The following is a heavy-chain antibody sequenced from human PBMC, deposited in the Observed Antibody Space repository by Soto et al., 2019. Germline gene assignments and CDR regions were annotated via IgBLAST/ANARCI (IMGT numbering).Heavy chain of an antibody. CDR3: AAGGGLPRYY. Sequence: QLQLQESGSGLVKPSQTLSLTCAVSGGPTSSGAYSWCWFRQPPGKGLEWIGYSYHSGSTYYNPALKSRLTISVDRSKNQVALKLSSVADADTAVYYCAAGGGLPRYYWGQGTLVTVSS. J-gene: IGHJ4*02. CDR2: SYHSGST. V-gene: IGHV4-30-2*01. CDR1: GGPTSSGAYS. D-gene: IGHD5-12*01.